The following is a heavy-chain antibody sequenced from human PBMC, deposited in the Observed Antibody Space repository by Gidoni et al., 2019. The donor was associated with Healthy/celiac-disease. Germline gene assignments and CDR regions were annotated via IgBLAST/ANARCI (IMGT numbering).Heavy chain of an antibody. Sequence: QVQLVESGGGVVKPGGSLRLSCAASGFTFSDSYMSWIRQAPGKGLEWVSYISSSGSTIYYADSVKGRFTISRDNAKNSLYLQMNSLRAEDTAVYYCARAPMVEMATIPPWDWGQGTLVTVSS. J-gene: IGHJ4*02. D-gene: IGHD5-12*01. CDR3: ARAPMVEMATIPPWD. V-gene: IGHV3-11*01. CDR2: ISSSGSTI. CDR1: GFTFSDSY.